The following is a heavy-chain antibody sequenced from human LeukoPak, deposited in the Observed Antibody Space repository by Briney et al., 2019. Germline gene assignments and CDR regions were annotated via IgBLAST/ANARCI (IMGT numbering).Heavy chain of an antibody. CDR2: IFANGNT. Sequence: SETLSLTCTVSGGSISPNNWSWFRQPAGKGLEWIGRIFANGNTNFNPSLKSRVTMSVDTSKNHFSLKLTSVTAADTAIYYCARDWGYYSFDSWGQGTQVTVSS. V-gene: IGHV4-4*07. CDR1: GGSISPNN. CDR3: ARDWGYYSFDS. J-gene: IGHJ4*02. D-gene: IGHD3-3*01.